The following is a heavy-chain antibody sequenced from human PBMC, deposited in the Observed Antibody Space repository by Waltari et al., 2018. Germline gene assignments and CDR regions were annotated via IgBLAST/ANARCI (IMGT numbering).Heavy chain of an antibody. CDR1: GGSISSGGYY. J-gene: IGHJ5*02. Sequence: QVQLQESGPGLVKPSQTLSLTCTVSGGSISSGGYYWSWIRQPAGKGLEWIGRIYTSGSTNYNPSLKSRVTMSVDTSKNQFSLKLSSVTAADTAVYYCARARGRAGDWFDPWGQGTLVTVSS. V-gene: IGHV4-61*02. CDR2: IYTSGST. D-gene: IGHD3-10*01. CDR3: ARARGRAGDWFDP.